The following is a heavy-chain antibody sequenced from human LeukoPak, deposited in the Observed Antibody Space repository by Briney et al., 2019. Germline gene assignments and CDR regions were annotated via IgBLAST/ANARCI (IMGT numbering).Heavy chain of an antibody. CDR2: ISSSSSYI. J-gene: IGHJ4*02. CDR3: ARDPLDYGDYDY. D-gene: IGHD4-17*01. CDR1: GFTFSSYS. Sequence: GGSLRLSCAASGFTFSSYSMNWVRQAPGKGLEWVSSISSSSSYIYYADSVKGRFTISRDNAKNSLYPQMNSLRAEDTAVYYCARDPLDYGDYDYWGQGTLVTVSS. V-gene: IGHV3-21*01.